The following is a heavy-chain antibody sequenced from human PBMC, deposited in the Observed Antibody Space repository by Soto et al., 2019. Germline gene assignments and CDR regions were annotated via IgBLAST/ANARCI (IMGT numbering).Heavy chain of an antibody. V-gene: IGHV3-33*01. CDR2: IWYDGSNK. CDR3: ARDPTRTLYDYVWGSYRPPFFGDYYYYGMDV. J-gene: IGHJ6*02. Sequence: GGSLRLSCAASGFTFSSYGMHWVRQAPGKGLEWVAVIWYDGSNKYYADSVKGRFTISRDNSKNTLYLQMNSLRAEDKAVYYCARDPTRTLYDYVWGSYRPPFFGDYYYYGMDVWGQGTTVTVSS. CDR1: GFTFSSYG. D-gene: IGHD3-16*02.